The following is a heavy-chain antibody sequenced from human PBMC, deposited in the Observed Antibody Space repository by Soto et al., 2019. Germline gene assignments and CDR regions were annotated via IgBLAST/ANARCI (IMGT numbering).Heavy chain of an antibody. Sequence: EVQLVESGGGLVQPGGSLRLSCAASGFTFSSHWMSWVRQAPGKGLEWVANIKQDGGEKYYVDSVKGRFTISRDNAKNSLYLQMNSLRVEDTAVYYCARTIFGSAPLYCGQGTLVTVSS. V-gene: IGHV3-7*01. D-gene: IGHD3-10*02. CDR1: GFTFSSHW. CDR2: IKQDGGEK. J-gene: IGHJ4*02. CDR3: ARTIFGSAPLY.